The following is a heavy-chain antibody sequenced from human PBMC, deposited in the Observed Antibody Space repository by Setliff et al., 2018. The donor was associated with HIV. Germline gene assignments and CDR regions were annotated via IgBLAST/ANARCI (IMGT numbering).Heavy chain of an antibody. V-gene: IGHV1-46*01. CDR2: IHPSGGST. CDR1: GYTFTSYY. CDR3: AKDLVYYDTSGDLDY. Sequence: ASVKVSCKASGYTFTSYYIHWVRQAPGQGLEWMGVIHPSGGSTSYAQSFQDRVTMTRDTSTSTVYMELSSLRAEDTAVYYCAKDLVYYDTSGDLDYWGQGTLVTVSS. J-gene: IGHJ4*02. D-gene: IGHD3-22*01.